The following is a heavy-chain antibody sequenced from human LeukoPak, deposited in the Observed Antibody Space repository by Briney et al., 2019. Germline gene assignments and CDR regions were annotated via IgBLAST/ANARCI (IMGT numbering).Heavy chain of an antibody. CDR1: GFVFKMYN. V-gene: IGHV3-21*06. J-gene: IGHJ4*01. CDR2: ISSRSSYI. CDR3: ARSAGNGDFGDVDY. D-gene: IGHD4-17*01. Sequence: GGSLRLSCVASGFVFKMYNMNWVRQAPGKGLEWVSSISSRSSYIHYVDSVKGRFTMSRDNAQDFLYLQMNDLRADDTAVYYCARSAGNGDFGDVDYWGHGTLVIVSS.